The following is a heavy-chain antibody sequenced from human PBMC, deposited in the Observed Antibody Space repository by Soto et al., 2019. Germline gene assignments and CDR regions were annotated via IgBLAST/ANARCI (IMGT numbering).Heavy chain of an antibody. J-gene: IGHJ4*02. CDR3: ARKTYTSGFLDY. Sequence: QVQLQESGPGLVKPSGTLSLTCAVSGGAISSSNWWSWVRQPPGKGLEWIGEIYHSGSTNYNSSLKSRXXIXVGXSKNQFSLKLTSVTAADTAVYYCARKTYTSGFLDYWGQGTLVTVSS. CDR1: GGAISSSNW. CDR2: IYHSGST. D-gene: IGHD5-12*01. V-gene: IGHV4-4*02.